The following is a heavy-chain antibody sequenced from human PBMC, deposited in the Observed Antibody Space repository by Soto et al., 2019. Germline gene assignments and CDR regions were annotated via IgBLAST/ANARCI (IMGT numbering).Heavy chain of an antibody. J-gene: IGHJ5*02. D-gene: IGHD6-13*01. CDR3: ARGRAEAGTWLSWLDP. CDR1: GGSFSGYY. CDR2: INHSGST. V-gene: IGHV4-34*01. Sequence: SETLSLTCAVCGGSFSGYYWSRIRQPPGKGLEWIGEINHSGSTNYNPSLKSRVTISVDTSKNQFSLKLSSVTAADTAVYYCARGRAEAGTWLSWLDPWGPGTLVTVSS.